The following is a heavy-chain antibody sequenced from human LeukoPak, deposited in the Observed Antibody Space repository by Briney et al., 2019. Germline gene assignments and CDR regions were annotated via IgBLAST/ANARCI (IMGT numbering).Heavy chain of an antibody. D-gene: IGHD2-15*01. CDR1: GFTVSSNY. Sequence: GGSLRLSCAASGFTVSSNYMSWVRQAPGKGLEWVSVIYSGGSTYYADSVKGRFTISRDNSKNTLYLQMNSLRAEDTAVYYCAREGAPRFRYCSGGSCYVEAFDIWGQGTMVTVSS. CDR2: IYSGGST. CDR3: AREGAPRFRYCSGGSCYVEAFDI. V-gene: IGHV3-53*01. J-gene: IGHJ3*02.